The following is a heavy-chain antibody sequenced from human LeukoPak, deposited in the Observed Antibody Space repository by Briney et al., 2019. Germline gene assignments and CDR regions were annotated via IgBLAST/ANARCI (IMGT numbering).Heavy chain of an antibody. Sequence: ASVKVSCKASGYTFTSYGISWVRQAPGQGLEWMGWISAYNGNTNYAQKLQGRVTMTTDTSTSTAYMELRSLRSGETAGFYLAGGPGGGRCWSEGSITCDYWGQGTLVTVSS. CDR2: ISAYNGNT. J-gene: IGHJ4*02. CDR3: AGGPGGGRCWSEGSITCDY. D-gene: IGHD5-24*01. V-gene: IGHV1-18*01. CDR1: GYTFTSYG.